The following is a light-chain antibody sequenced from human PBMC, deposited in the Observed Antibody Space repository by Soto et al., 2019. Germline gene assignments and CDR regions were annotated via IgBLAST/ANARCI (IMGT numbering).Light chain of an antibody. CDR1: QNIRGNE. Sequence: VLTQSPGTLSLSPGERTTLSCRASQNIRGNELAWYQQKPGQPPRLLIYRGSSRAPGIPDRFSGRGSGTEFTLTISRLEPEDFAVYYCQDYGTSAPWTFGQATRVEIK. V-gene: IGKV3-20*01. CDR3: QDYGTSAPWT. CDR2: RGS. J-gene: IGKJ1*01.